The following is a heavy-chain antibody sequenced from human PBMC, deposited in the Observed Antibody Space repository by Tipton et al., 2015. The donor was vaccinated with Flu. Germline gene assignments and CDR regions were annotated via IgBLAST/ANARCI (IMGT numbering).Heavy chain of an antibody. CDR2: IYYSGST. V-gene: IGHV4-59*08. CDR3: ARRGTDYDILTHAFDI. D-gene: IGHD3-9*01. J-gene: IGHJ3*02. Sequence: TLSLTCTVSGGSISSYYWSWIRQPPGKGLEWIGYIYYSGSTNYNPPHKSQVTISVDTSKKQFSLKLSSVTAADTAVYYCARRGTDYDILTHAFDIWGQGTMVTVSS. CDR1: GGSISSYY.